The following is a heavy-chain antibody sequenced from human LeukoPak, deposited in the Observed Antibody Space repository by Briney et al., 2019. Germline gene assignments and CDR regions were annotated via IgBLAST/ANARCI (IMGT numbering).Heavy chain of an antibody. Sequence: SETLSPTCAVYGGSLGGYYWSWIRQPPGKGREWIGEINHRGSTNYKPPLKSRVTISEATPKNQCSPKRRAVSAADTAVYYCARGLNPPPTEYSTYIWFDPWGQGTLVTVSS. V-gene: IGHV4-34*01. J-gene: IGHJ5*02. D-gene: IGHD2/OR15-2a*01. CDR3: ARGLNPPPTEYSTYIWFDP. CDR2: INHRGST. CDR1: GGSLGGYY.